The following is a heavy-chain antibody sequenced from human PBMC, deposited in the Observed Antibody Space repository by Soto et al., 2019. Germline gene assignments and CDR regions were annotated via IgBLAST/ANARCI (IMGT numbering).Heavy chain of an antibody. CDR1: GFTFSSYA. CDR3: VKQDEYSYAFDI. Sequence: EVQLVESGGGLVQPGGSLRLSCSASGFTFSSYAMHWVRQAPGKGLEYVSAISSNGGSTYYSDSVKGRFTISRDNSKNTLYLQMSSLRAEDTAVYYCVKQDEYSYAFDIWGQGTMVTVSS. D-gene: IGHD5-18*01. CDR2: ISSNGGST. J-gene: IGHJ3*02. V-gene: IGHV3-64D*06.